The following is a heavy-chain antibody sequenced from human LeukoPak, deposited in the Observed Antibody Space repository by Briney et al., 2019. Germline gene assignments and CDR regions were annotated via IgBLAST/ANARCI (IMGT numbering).Heavy chain of an antibody. J-gene: IGHJ4*02. CDR1: GGSISSSTYY. CDR3: ARGRLGGSGSYYNVLDY. D-gene: IGHD3-10*01. V-gene: IGHV4-39*01. Sequence: SETLSLTCTVSGGSISSSTYYWGWIRQPPGKGLEWIGSIYYSGSTYYNPSLKSRVTISVDTPKNQFSLRLSSVTAADTAVYYCARGRLGGSGSYYNVLDYWGQGTLVTVSS. CDR2: IYYSGST.